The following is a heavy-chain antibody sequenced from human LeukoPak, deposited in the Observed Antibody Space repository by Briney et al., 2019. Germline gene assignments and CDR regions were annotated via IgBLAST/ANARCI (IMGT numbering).Heavy chain of an antibody. CDR2: INPNSGDT. D-gene: IGHD5-12*01. J-gene: IGHJ4*02. Sequence: ASVKVSCKASGYTLTGYYMHWVRQAPGQGLEWMGWINPNSGDTNYAQKLQGRVTMTTDTSTSTAYMELRSLRSDDTAVYYCARDRAGHSGYDVFDYWGQGTLVTVSS. V-gene: IGHV1-2*02. CDR1: GYTLTGYY. CDR3: ARDRAGHSGYDVFDY.